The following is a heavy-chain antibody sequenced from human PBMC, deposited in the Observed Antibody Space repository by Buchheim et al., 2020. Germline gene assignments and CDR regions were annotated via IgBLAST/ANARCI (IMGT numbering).Heavy chain of an antibody. Sequence: EVQLLESGGGLVQPGGSLRLSCAASGFTFSSYAMSWVRQAPGKGLEWVSAISGSGGSTYYADSVKGRFTISRDNSKNTLFLQMNSLRAEDTAVYYCAKCRGGDRGYYYYGMDVWGQGTT. V-gene: IGHV3-23*01. CDR3: AKCRGGDRGYYYYGMDV. CDR1: GFTFSSYA. CDR2: ISGSGGST. J-gene: IGHJ6*02. D-gene: IGHD2-21*02.